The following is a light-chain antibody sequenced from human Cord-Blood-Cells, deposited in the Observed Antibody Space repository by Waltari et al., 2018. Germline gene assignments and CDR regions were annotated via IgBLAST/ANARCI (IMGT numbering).Light chain of an antibody. CDR2: DAS. V-gene: IGKV3-11*01. CDR1: QSVSSY. Sequence: EIVLTQSPATLSLSPGESATLSCRASQSVSSYLAWYQQKPGQAPMLLIYDASNRATGIPARFSGSGSGTDFTLTISSLEPEDFAVYYCQQRSNWPRALTFGGGTKVEIK. J-gene: IGKJ4*01. CDR3: QQRSNWPRALT.